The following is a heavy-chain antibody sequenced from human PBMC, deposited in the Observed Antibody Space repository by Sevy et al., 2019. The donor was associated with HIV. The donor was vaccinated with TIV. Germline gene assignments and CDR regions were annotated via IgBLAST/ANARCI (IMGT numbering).Heavy chain of an antibody. V-gene: IGHV4-59*08. CDR2: IYYNGHI. CDR3: AGENAWGRGYS. D-gene: IGHD1-26*01. Sequence: SETLSLTCTVSGGSITSLYWNWIRQPPGKGLEWIANIYYNGHINYNPSLKNRVTLSLDTSKNQFSLRLSSVTAADTAMYYCAGENAWGRGYSWGQGTPVTVSS. J-gene: IGHJ4*02. CDR1: GGSITSLY.